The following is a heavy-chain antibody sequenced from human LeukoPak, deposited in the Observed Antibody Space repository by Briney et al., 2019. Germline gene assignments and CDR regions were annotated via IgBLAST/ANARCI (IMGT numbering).Heavy chain of an antibody. D-gene: IGHD3-9*01. V-gene: IGHV1-46*01. J-gene: IGHJ4*02. CDR2: INPSGGST. CDR1: GYTFTGYY. CDR3: VRGYDIWTGYYDFNY. Sequence: ASVKVSCKASGYTFTGYYMHWVRQAPGQGLEWVGVINPSGGSTSYAQEFHGRVTMTRDTSTSTVYMELSSLRSEDTAVYYCVRGYDIWTGYYDFNYWGQGTLVTVSS.